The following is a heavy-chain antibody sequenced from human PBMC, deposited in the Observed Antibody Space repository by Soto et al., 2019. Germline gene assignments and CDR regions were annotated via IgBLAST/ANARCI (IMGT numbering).Heavy chain of an antibody. CDR1: GGLFSGYQ. CDR3: ARGRDFYH. Sequence: QVELQQWGAGLLKPSETLSLTCGVYGGLFSGYQWTWIRQPPGKGLEWIGEISYSGSTNYNPSLNRRVTISIDTSKKQFSLMLSSVTAADTAVYYCARGRDFYHWGQGTLVTVSS. J-gene: IGHJ4*02. V-gene: IGHV4-34*02. CDR2: ISYSGST.